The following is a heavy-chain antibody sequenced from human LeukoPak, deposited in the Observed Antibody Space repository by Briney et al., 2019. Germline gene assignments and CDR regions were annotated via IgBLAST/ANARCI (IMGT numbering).Heavy chain of an antibody. CDR2: IIPILGIA. J-gene: IGHJ6*02. CDR1: GGTFSSYA. Sequence: ASVKVSCKASGGTFSSYAISWVRQAPGQGLEWMGRIIPILGIANYAQKFQGRVTITADKSTSTAYMELSSLRSEDTAVYYCARGKDSSGWYEPLYWYYYYYGMDVWGQGTTVTVSS. V-gene: IGHV1-69*04. CDR3: ARGKDSSGWYEPLYWYYYYYGMDV. D-gene: IGHD6-19*01.